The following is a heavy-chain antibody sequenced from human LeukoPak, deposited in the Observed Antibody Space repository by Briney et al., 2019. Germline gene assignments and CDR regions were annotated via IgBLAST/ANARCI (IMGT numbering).Heavy chain of an antibody. CDR1: GFTFRSYA. J-gene: IGHJ6*02. V-gene: IGHV3-23*01. CDR2: ISGSGGST. Sequence: GGSLRLSCAASGFTFRSYAMSWVRQAPGKGLEWVSAISGSGGSTYYADSVKGRFTTSRDNSKNTLYLQMNSLRAEDTAVYYCAKFALASYYYYGMDVWGQGTTVTVSS. CDR3: AKFALASYYYYGMDV.